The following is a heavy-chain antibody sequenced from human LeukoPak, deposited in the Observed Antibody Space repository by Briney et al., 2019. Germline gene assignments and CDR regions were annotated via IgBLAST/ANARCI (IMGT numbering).Heavy chain of an antibody. Sequence: GGSLRLSCAASGFTFSSYAMSWVRQAPGKGLEWVPAISGSGGSTYYADSVKGRFTISRDNSKNTLYLQMNSLRAEDTAVYYCAKDRNNWNDGAYFDYWGQGTLVTVSS. CDR3: AKDRNNWNDGAYFDY. V-gene: IGHV3-23*01. CDR1: GFTFSSYA. J-gene: IGHJ4*02. CDR2: ISGSGGST. D-gene: IGHD1-1*01.